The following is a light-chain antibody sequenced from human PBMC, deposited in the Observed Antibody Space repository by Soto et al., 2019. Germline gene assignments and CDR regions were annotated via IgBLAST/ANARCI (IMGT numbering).Light chain of an antibody. Sequence: IQMTQSPSSLSASVGDRVTITCRASQSISSYLNWYQQKPGKAPKLLIYAASSLQSGVPSRFSGSGSGTDFTLTISSLQPEYFAVYYCQQYTDWLLTLGQGTKVDIK. CDR3: QQYTDWLLT. J-gene: IGKJ1*01. CDR1: QSISSY. CDR2: AAS. V-gene: IGKV1-39*01.